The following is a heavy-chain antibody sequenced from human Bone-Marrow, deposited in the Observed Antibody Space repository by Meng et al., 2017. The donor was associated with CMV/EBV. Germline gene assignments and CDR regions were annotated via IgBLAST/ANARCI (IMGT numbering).Heavy chain of an antibody. CDR3: VRDLTGEEDY. CDR2: NNTSGTP. CDR1: GGFLCRHY. Sequence: LKLAEALSLTCAGAGGFLCRHYCGWNRQSPVEGIDCIGDNNTSGTPNYTTTLKTQVTITIEASMNQFSLNINAVTAADTAVYYCVRDLTGEEDYWGQGILVTVSS. D-gene: IGHD7-27*01. J-gene: IGHJ4*02. V-gene: IGHV4-34*01.